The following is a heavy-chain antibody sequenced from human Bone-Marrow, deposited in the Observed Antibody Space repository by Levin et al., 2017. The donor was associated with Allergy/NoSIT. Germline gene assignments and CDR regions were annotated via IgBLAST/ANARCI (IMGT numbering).Heavy chain of an antibody. CDR2: IIPKFSTT. J-gene: IGHJ6*02. CDR3: ARSVLRFLEWLGLPFMDV. Sequence: SVKVSCKASGDTFSSDAVSWVRQAPGQGLEWMGGIIPKFSTTSYAQKFQGRVTITADKSTGTTYMELSSLRSQDTAVYYCARSVLRFLEWLGLPFMDVWGQGTMVTVSS. D-gene: IGHD3-3*01. V-gene: IGHV1-69*06. CDR1: GDTFSSDA.